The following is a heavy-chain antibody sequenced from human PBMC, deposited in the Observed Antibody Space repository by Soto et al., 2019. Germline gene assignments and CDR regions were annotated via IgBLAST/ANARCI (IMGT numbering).Heavy chain of an antibody. V-gene: IGHV4-34*01. Sequence: SETLSLTCAVYGGSFSGYYWSWIRQPPGKGLEWIGEINHSGSTNYNPSLKSRVTISVDTSKNQFSLKLSSVTADDTAVYYCARDQAVYCISTSCLNALYYYYYGMDVWGQGTTVTVSS. CDR1: GGSFSGYY. D-gene: IGHD2-2*01. J-gene: IGHJ6*02. CDR2: INHSGST. CDR3: ARDQAVYCISTSCLNALYYYYYGMDV.